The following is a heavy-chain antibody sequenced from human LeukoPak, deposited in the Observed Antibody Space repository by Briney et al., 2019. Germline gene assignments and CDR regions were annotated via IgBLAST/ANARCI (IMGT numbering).Heavy chain of an antibody. J-gene: IGHJ3*02. CDR3: ANSLSGSYPYHDAFDI. Sequence: GGSLRLSCAASGFTFSTYGMQWVRQAPGKGLEWVAVISYDGSNKHYADSVKGRFTISRDNSRNTLYLQMNSLRAEDTAVYYCANSLSGSYPYHDAFDIWGQGTMVTVSS. V-gene: IGHV3-30*18. CDR1: GFTFSTYG. D-gene: IGHD1-26*01. CDR2: ISYDGSNK.